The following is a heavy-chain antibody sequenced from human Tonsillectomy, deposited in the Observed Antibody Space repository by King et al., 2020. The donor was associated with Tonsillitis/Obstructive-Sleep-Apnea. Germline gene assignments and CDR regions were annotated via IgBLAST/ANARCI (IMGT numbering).Heavy chain of an antibody. CDR2: INPSSSIT. Sequence: QLVQSGAEVKKPGASVKVSCKASGYTFTRYYIHWVRQARGPGLEWMGIINPSSSITTHAQKFQGRVTMTRDTSTSTVYMELSSLTSDDTAVYYCARDDVVARYIDSGGQGTLVTVSS. J-gene: IGHJ4*02. CDR1: GYTFTRYY. D-gene: IGHD5-12*01. V-gene: IGHV1-46*01. CDR3: ARDDVVARYIDS.